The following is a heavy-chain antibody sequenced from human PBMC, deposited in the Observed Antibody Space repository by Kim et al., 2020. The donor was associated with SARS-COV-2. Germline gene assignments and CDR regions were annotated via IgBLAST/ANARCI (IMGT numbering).Heavy chain of an antibody. CDR3: AITRGQYSSSWCPYYGM. CDR1: GFTFSSYA. Sequence: GGSLRLSCAASGFTFSSYAMNWVRQAPGKGLEWVAGISYDGSNKYYADSVKGRFTISRDNSKNTLYLQMNSLRAEDTAVYYCAITRGQYSSSWCPYYGM. V-gene: IGHV3-30-3*01. D-gene: IGHD6-13*01. J-gene: IGHJ6*01. CDR2: ISYDGSNK.